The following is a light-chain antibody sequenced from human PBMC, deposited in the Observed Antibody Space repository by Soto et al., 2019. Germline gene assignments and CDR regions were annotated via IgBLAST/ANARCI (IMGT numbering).Light chain of an antibody. CDR3: HQYGTSPPWT. V-gene: IGKV3-11*01. J-gene: IGKJ1*01. Sequence: EIVLTQSPATLSLSPGERATLSCRASQSVSSYLAWYQQKPGQAPRLLIYDASNRATGIPARFSGSGSGTDLTLTISRLEAEDFAVYYCHQYGTSPPWTFGQGTKVEIK. CDR1: QSVSSY. CDR2: DAS.